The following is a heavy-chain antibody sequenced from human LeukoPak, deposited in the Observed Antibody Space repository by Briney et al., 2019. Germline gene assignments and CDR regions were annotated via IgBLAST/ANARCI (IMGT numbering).Heavy chain of an antibody. CDR1: GFTVSSNY. CDR3: AYPGEGIPLWHFGY. CDR2: ISSSSSTI. V-gene: IGHV3-48*04. D-gene: IGHD5-18*01. J-gene: IGHJ4*02. Sequence: GGSLRLSCAASGFTVSSNYMSWVRQAPGKGLEWVSYISSSSSTIYYADSVKGRFTISRDNAKNSLHLQMNSLRAEDTAVYYCAYPGEGIPLWHFGYWGQGTLVTVSS.